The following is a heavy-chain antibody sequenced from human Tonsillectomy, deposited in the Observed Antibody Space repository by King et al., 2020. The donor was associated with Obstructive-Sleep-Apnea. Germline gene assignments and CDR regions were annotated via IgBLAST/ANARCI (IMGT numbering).Heavy chain of an antibody. J-gene: IGHJ6*02. CDR2: ISSSSSYI. CDR3: ARAGVGSAAPMDV. Sequence: VQLVESGGGLVKPGGSLRLSCAASGFTFSSYSMNWVRQAPGKGLEWVSSISSSSSYIYYADSVKGRFTISRDKAKNSLYLQMNSLRAEDTAVYYCARAGVGSAAPMDVWGQGTTVTVSS. V-gene: IGHV3-21*01. D-gene: IGHD2-8*01. CDR1: GFTFSSYS.